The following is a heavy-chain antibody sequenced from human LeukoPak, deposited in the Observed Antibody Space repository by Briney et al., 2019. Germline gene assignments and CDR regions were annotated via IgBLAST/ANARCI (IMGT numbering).Heavy chain of an antibody. CDR2: INHSGST. D-gene: IGHD3-10*01. J-gene: IGHJ4*02. V-gene: IGHV4-34*01. CDR1: GESFNNYY. CDR3: ARAGWFGELYGPLDF. Sequence: SETLSLTCAVYGESFNNYYWTWIRQSPGKGLEWIGEINHSGSTNYNPSLKSRVTISVDPSKNQFSLKLTSVIAADTALYYCARAGWFGELYGPLDFWGQGTLVTVSS.